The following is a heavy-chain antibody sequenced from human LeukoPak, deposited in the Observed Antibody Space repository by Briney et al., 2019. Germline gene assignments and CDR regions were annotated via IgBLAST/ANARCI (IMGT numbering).Heavy chain of an antibody. J-gene: IGHJ3*02. CDR2: ISSSSSTI. CDR1: GFTFSSYS. V-gene: IGHV3-48*04. D-gene: IGHD6-13*01. CDR3: AKDRRQQGFDI. Sequence: PGGSLRLSCAASGFTFSSYSMNWVRQAPGKGLEWVSYISSSSSTIYYADSVKGRFTISRDNSKNTLYLQMNSLRAEDTAVYYCAKDRRQQGFDIWGQGTMVTVSS.